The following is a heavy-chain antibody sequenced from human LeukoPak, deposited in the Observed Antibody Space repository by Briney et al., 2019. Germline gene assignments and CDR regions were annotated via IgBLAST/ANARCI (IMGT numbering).Heavy chain of an antibody. CDR1: GYTFTACY. D-gene: IGHD3-22*01. V-gene: IGHV1-2*02. CDR2: INPNSGGT. CDR3: ARVGHYDNSNYADDVFDF. Sequence: GASVKVSCKVSGYTFTACYIHWVRQAPGQGLEWMGWINPNSGGTKYAQKFQVRVTLTRDTSINTAYMELSGLRSDDTALYYCARVGHYDNSNYADDVFDFWGQGTMVTVSS. J-gene: IGHJ3*01.